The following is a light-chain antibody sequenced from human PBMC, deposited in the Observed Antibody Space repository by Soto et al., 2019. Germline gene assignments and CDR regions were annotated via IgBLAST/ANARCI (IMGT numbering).Light chain of an antibody. Sequence: DIQMTQSPSSLSASVGDRVTITCRASQDMKNYLNWYQHKTGKAPKLLIYDASFLETGVPSRFSGSGSWTDFTFTISSLQPEDIATYYCQQSDHVPFFGGGTKVEIK. CDR3: QQSDHVPF. V-gene: IGKV1-33*01. J-gene: IGKJ4*01. CDR1: QDMKNY. CDR2: DAS.